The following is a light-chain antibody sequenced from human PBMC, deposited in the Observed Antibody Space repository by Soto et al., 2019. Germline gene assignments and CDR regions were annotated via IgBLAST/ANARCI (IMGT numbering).Light chain of an antibody. CDR3: SSYTRSIYVV. CDR1: SSDVGGYNY. Sequence: QSALTQPASVSGSPGQSITISCTGTSSDVGGYNYVYWYQQHPGNAPKLMIYDVSHRPSAVSNRFSGSKSGNTASLTISGLQAEDEAYYYSSSYTRSIYVVFGGGTKLTVL. V-gene: IGLV2-14*01. J-gene: IGLJ2*01. CDR2: DVS.